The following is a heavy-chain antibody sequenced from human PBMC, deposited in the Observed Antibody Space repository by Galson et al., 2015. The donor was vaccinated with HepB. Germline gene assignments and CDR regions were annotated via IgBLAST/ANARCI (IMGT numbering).Heavy chain of an antibody. CDR2: VGGGFGTT. Sequence: SLRLSCAASGFIFSIYAMSWVRQAPGKGLEWVSSVGGGFGTTYHADSVKGRFTLSRDISKNTLYLQMNSLRTEDTAVYYCAKDRWFSGDSSSGLDSWGQGTLVTVSS. CDR1: GFIFSIYA. CDR3: AKDRWFSGDSSSGLDS. V-gene: IGHV3-23*01. D-gene: IGHD6-6*01. J-gene: IGHJ4*02.